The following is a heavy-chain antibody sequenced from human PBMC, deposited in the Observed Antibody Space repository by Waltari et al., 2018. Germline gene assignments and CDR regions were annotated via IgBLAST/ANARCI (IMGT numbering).Heavy chain of an antibody. CDR1: GYPFTGYY. V-gene: IGHV1-2*02. CDR2: INPNRGGT. J-gene: IGHJ5*02. CDR3: ARDRGIVQVGATRGWFDP. D-gene: IGHD1-26*01. Sequence: QVQLVQSGAEVKKPGASVKVSCKASGYPFTGYYMHWVRQAPGQGLEWMGWINPNRGGTNYEQKFQGRVTRTRDTSISTAYMELSRLRSDDTAVYYCARDRGIVQVGATRGWFDPWGQGTLVTVSS.